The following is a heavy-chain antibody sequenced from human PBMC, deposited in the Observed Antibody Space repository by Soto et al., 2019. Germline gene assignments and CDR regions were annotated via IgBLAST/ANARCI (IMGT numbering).Heavy chain of an antibody. CDR3: AKESSGYDFWSGYFDY. CDR1: GFTFSSYG. V-gene: IGHV3-30*18. D-gene: IGHD3-3*01. CDR2: ISYDGSNK. J-gene: IGHJ4*02. Sequence: QVQLVESGGGVVQPGRSLRLSCAASGFTFSSYGMHWVRQAPGKGLEWVAVISYDGSNKYYADSVKGRFTISRDNSKNTLYLQMNSLRVEDTAVYYCAKESSGYDFWSGYFDYWGPGTLVTVSS.